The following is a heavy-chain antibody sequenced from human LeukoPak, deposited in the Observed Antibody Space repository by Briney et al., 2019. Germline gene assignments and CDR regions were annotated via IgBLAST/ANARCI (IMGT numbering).Heavy chain of an antibody. CDR3: VRVRGYWLVRGYLDY. D-gene: IGHD6-19*01. J-gene: IGHJ4*02. CDR1: GCSMISSRYY. CDR2: LYYSGAN. V-gene: IGHV4-39*02. Sequence: PSYTASLTCTVSGCSMISSRYYWVWTRQPPGKGLEWMGNLYYSGANHYNPSLKSRVTMYVDTSKNQFSVKLTSVTATDTAVYYCVRVRGYWLVRGYLDYWGQGTQVTVSS.